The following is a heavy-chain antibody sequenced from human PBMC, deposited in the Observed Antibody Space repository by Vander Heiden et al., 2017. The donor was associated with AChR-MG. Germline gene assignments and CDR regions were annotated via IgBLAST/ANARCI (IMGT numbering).Heavy chain of an antibody. V-gene: IGHV3-11*01. J-gene: IGHJ6*02. D-gene: IGHD3-10*01. CDR3: ARDRRVYYGSGSYPDYYYYGMDG. CDR1: GFTFRAYY. CDR2: ISSSGSTI. Sequence: QVQLVESGGGLVKPGGSLRRSCAASGFTFRAYYMSWIRQAPGKGLEWVSYISSSGSTIYYADSVKGRFTISRDNAKNSLYLQMNSLRAEDTAVYYCARDRRVYYGSGSYPDYYYYGMDGWGQGTTVTGSS.